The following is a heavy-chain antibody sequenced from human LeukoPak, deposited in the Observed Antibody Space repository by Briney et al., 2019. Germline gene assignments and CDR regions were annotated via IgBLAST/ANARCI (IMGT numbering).Heavy chain of an antibody. CDR1: GGTFSSYA. CDR2: INPSGGST. Sequence: ASVKVSCKASGGTFSSYAISWVRQAPGQGLEWMGIINPSGGSTSYAQKFQGRVTMTRDTSTSTVYMELSSLRSEDTAVYYCARELLWFGEFSTNWFDPWGQGTLVTVSS. V-gene: IGHV1-46*01. J-gene: IGHJ5*02. CDR3: ARELLWFGEFSTNWFDP. D-gene: IGHD3-10*01.